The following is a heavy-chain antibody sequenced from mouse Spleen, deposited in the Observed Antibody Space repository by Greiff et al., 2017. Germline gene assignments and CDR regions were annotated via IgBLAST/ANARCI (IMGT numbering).Heavy chain of an antibody. CDR1: GYTFTDYN. CDR3: ARSGTMISPFAY. CDR2: IYPYNGGT. D-gene: IGHD2-4*01. J-gene: IGHJ3*01. Sequence: VQLQQSGPELVKPGASVKISCKASGYTFTDYNMHWVKQSHGKSLEWNGYIYPYNGGTGYNQKFKSKATLTVDNSSSTAYMELRSLTSEDSAVYYCARSGTMISPFAYWGQGTLVTVSA. V-gene: IGHV1S29*02.